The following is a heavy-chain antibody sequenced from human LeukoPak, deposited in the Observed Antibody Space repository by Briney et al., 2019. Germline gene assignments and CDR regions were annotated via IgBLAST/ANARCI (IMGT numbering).Heavy chain of an antibody. Sequence: SETLSLTCTVAGGSITSYYWSWIRQPPGKGLEWIGYIYYSGSTNYNPSLKSRVTISVDTSKNQFSLKLTSVTAADTAVYYCARDRGTWNDDGFDYWGQGTLVTVSS. CDR3: ARDRGTWNDDGFDY. D-gene: IGHD1-1*01. J-gene: IGHJ4*02. V-gene: IGHV4-59*01. CDR1: GGSITSYY. CDR2: IYYSGST.